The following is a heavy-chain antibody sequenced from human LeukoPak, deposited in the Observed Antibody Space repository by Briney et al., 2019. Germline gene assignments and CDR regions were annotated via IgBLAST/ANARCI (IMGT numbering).Heavy chain of an antibody. CDR2: ISGYIGIT. CDR3: ARGHSSGRDYYFDT. V-gene: IGHV1-18*01. D-gene: IGHD6-19*01. J-gene: IGHJ4*02. Sequence: GASVKVSCKTSGYTVATYSINWVRQAPGQPREGMGWISGYIGITNYAQKLQGRVPMPTDTYTTTAYMELRSLKSDDPAVYYCARGHSSGRDYYFDTWGQGTLVTVSS. CDR1: GYTVATYS.